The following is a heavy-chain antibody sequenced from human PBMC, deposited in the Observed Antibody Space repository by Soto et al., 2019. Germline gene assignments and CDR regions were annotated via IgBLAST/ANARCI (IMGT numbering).Heavy chain of an antibody. CDR1: GFTFSSFA. D-gene: IGHD6-19*01. Sequence: GGSLRLSCEASGFTFSSFAMSWVRQAPGKGLDWVSAIFGCGCNTFYADSVKGRFTIFRDNFKNPLYLQMDNLRAEDTAVYYCAKGRDSGWWNAFDIWGQGTMVTVSS. V-gene: IGHV3-23*01. CDR3: AKGRDSGWWNAFDI. J-gene: IGHJ3*02. CDR2: IFGCGCNT.